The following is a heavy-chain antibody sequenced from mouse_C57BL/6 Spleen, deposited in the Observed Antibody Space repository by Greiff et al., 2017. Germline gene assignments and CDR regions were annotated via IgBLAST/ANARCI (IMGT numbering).Heavy chain of an antibody. CDR3: ARSDYGDFDY. Sequence: QVQLQQPGAELVRPGSSVKLSCKASGYTFTSYWMDWVKQRPGQGLEWIGNIYPSDSATHYNQKFKDKATLTVDKSSSTAYMQLSSLTSEDSAVYYCARSDYGDFDYWGQGTTLTVSS. V-gene: IGHV1-61*01. J-gene: IGHJ2*01. CDR2: IYPSDSAT. CDR1: GYTFTSYW. D-gene: IGHD1-1*02.